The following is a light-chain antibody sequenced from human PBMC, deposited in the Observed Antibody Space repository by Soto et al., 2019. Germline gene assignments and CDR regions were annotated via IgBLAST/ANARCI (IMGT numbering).Light chain of an antibody. Sequence: DIQMTQSPSTLSGSVGDRVTITCRAGQYIGRYLNWYQQKPGKAPKLLIYDASSLESGVPSRFSGSGSGTEFTLTISSLQPDDFATYYCQQYNSYSGTFGQGTKVDIK. CDR2: DAS. V-gene: IGKV1-5*01. CDR1: QYIGRY. J-gene: IGKJ1*01. CDR3: QQYNSYSGT.